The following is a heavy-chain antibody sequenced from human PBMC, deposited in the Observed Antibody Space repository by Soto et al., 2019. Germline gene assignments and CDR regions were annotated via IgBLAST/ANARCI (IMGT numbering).Heavy chain of an antibody. D-gene: IGHD3-9*01. CDR2: IKQDGSEK. CDR1: GFTFSSYW. J-gene: IGHJ4*02. V-gene: IGHV3-7*01. CDR3: ARDFYDILTGYEGRYFDY. Sequence: GGSLRLSSAASGFTFSSYWMSWVRQAPGKGLEWVANIKQDGSEKYYVDSVKGRFTISRDNAKNSLYLQMNSLRAEDTAVYYCARDFYDILTGYEGRYFDYWGQGTLVTVSS.